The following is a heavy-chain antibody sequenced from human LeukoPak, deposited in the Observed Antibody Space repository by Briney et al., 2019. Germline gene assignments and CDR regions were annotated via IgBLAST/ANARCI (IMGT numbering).Heavy chain of an antibody. V-gene: IGHV4-34*01. Sequence: SETLSLTCAVYGGSFSGYYWSWIRQPPGKGLEWIGEINHSGSTNYNPSLKSRVTISVDTPKNQFSLKLSSVTAADTAVYYCARQSRSRVGKTTVTTEDVWGKGTTVTISS. CDR3: ARQSRSRVGKTTVTTEDV. CDR1: GGSFSGYY. CDR2: INHSGST. D-gene: IGHD4-17*01. J-gene: IGHJ6*04.